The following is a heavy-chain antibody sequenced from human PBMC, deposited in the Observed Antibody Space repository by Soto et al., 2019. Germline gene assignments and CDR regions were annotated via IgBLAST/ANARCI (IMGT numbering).Heavy chain of an antibody. CDR2: ISYDGSNK. D-gene: IGHD2-21*01. Sequence: PGGSLRLSCAASGFTFSHAWMSWVRQAPGKGLEWVAVISYDGSNKYYADSVKGRFTISRDNSKNTLYLQMNSLRAEDTAVYYCAGGYLAVVTPFDYWGQGTLVTVSS. V-gene: IGHV3-30-3*01. CDR3: AGGYLAVVTPFDY. CDR1: GFTFSHAW. J-gene: IGHJ4*02.